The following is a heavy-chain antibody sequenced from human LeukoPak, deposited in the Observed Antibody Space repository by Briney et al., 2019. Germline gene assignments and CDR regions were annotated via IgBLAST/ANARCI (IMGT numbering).Heavy chain of an antibody. CDR2: INPSGGST. Sequence: ASVKVSCKASGYTFTSYYMHWVRQAPGQGLEWMGIINPSGGSTSYAQKFQGRVTMTRDTSTSTVYMELSSLGSEDTAVYYCARDLGVVAATQDYYNGMDVWGQGTTVTVSS. J-gene: IGHJ6*02. V-gene: IGHV1-46*01. CDR1: GYTFTSYY. D-gene: IGHD2-15*01. CDR3: ARDLGVVAATQDYYNGMDV.